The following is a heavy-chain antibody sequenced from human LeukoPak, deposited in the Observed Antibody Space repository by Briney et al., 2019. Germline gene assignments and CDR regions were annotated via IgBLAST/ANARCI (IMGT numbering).Heavy chain of an antibody. J-gene: IGHJ6*03. V-gene: IGHV4-39*01. Sequence: SETLSLTCTVSSGSISTSNYYWGWVRQPPGKALEWIGNIFYSGSTYYSPSLKSRVTISLDTSRNQFSLKLNSVTAADTAVYYCASFYCSGGSCYQYFSYYYMDVWGKGTTVTISS. D-gene: IGHD2-15*01. CDR3: ASFYCSGGSCYQYFSYYYMDV. CDR1: SGSISTSNYY. CDR2: IFYSGST.